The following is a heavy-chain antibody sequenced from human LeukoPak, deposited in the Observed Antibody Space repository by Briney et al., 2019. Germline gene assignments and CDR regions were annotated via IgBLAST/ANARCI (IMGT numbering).Heavy chain of an antibody. CDR1: GFTFSSYS. CDR2: ISSSSSYI. J-gene: IGHJ4*02. V-gene: IGHV3-21*01. CDR3: AREENYGGRSADY. Sequence: GGSLRLSCAASGFTFSSYSMNWVRQAPGKGLEWVSSISSSSSYIYYADSVKGRFTISRDNAKNSLYLQMNSLRAEDTAVYYCAREENYGGRSADYWGQGTLVTVSS. D-gene: IGHD4-23*01.